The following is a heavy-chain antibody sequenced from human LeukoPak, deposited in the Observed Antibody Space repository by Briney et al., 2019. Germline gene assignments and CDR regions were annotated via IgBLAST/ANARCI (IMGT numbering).Heavy chain of an antibody. CDR1: GDSISRYY. J-gene: IGHJ5*02. CDR2: IYNGGII. CDR3: ARLGYSYGIGFPRNWFDP. D-gene: IGHD5-18*01. V-gene: IGHV4-4*07. Sequence: SETLSLTCTVSGDSISRYYWSWIRQPAGKGLEWIGRIYNGGIITYNPSLKSRVTISVDTSKNQFSLKLSSGTAADTAVYYCARLGYSYGIGFPRNWFDPWDQGTLVTVSS.